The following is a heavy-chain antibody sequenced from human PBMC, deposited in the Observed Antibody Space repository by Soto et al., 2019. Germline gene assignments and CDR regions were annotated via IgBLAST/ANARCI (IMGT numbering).Heavy chain of an antibody. J-gene: IGHJ4*02. V-gene: IGHV3-33*01. Sequence: PGGSLRLSCAASGFTFSSYGMHWVRQAPGKGLEWVAVIWYDGSNKYYADSVKGRFTISRDNSKNTLYLQMNSLRAEDTAVYYCAREGGADYDILTGPTDYFDYWGQGTLVTVS. D-gene: IGHD3-9*01. CDR3: AREGGADYDILTGPTDYFDY. CDR1: GFTFSSYG. CDR2: IWYDGSNK.